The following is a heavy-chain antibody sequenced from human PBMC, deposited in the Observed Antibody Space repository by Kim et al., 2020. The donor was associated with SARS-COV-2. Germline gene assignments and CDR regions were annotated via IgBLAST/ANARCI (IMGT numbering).Heavy chain of an antibody. CDR3: ARGSYPLYFDWLLPPRH. D-gene: IGHD3-9*01. V-gene: IGHV7-4-1*02. Sequence: ASVKVSCKASGYTFTSYAMNWVRQAPGQGLEWMGWINTNTGNPTYAQGFTGRFVFSLDTSVSTAYLQISSLKAEDTAVYYCARGSYPLYFDWLLPPRHWGQGTLVTVSS. CDR2: INTNTGNP. CDR1: GYTFTSYA. J-gene: IGHJ4*02.